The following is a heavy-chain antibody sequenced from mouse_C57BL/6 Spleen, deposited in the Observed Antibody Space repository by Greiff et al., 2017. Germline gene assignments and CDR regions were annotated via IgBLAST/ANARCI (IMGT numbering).Heavy chain of an antibody. J-gene: IGHJ4*01. CDR2: ISSGGDYI. V-gene: IGHV5-9-1*02. D-gene: IGHD2-14*01. CDR1: GFTFSSYA. CDR3: TRDTYGGYAMDY. Sequence: EVKVVESGEGLVKPGGSLKLSCAASGFTFSSYAMSWVRQTPEKRLAWVAYISSGGDYIYYADTVKGRFTISRDNARNTLYLQMSSLKSEDTAMYYCTRDTYGGYAMDYWGQGTSVTVSS.